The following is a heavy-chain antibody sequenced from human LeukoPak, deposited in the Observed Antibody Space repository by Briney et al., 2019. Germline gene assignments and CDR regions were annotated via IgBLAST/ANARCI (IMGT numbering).Heavy chain of an antibody. J-gene: IGHJ3*02. Sequence: PGGSLRLSCEASGLTFSSYSMNWVRQAPGKGLEWVSSIGSSSGSIYYAHSVKGRFTISRDNAKNSLYLQMNSLRAEDTAVYYCAREWQEAFDIWGQGTMVTVSS. CDR3: AREWQEAFDI. V-gene: IGHV3-21*01. CDR1: GLTFSSYS. D-gene: IGHD5-12*01. CDR2: IGSSSGSI.